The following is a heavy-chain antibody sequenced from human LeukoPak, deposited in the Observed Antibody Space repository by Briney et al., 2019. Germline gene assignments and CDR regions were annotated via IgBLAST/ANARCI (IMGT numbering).Heavy chain of an antibody. CDR2: IIPILGIA. Sequence: SVKVSCKASGGTFSSYAISWVRQAPGQGLEWMGRIIPILGIANYAQKSQGRVTITADKSTSTAYMELSSLRSEDTAVYYCARGGGDYDILTGYPPFDYWGQGTLVTVSS. CDR1: GGTFSSYA. D-gene: IGHD3-9*01. CDR3: ARGGGDYDILTGYPPFDY. V-gene: IGHV1-69*04. J-gene: IGHJ4*02.